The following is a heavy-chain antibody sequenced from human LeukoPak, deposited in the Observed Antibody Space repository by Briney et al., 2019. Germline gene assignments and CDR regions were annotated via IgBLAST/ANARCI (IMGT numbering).Heavy chain of an antibody. CDR3: AREKYCSGGSCSIFDY. J-gene: IGHJ4*02. CDR2: ISSSSSYI. Sequence: PGGSLRLSCAASGFTFSSYSVNWVRQAPGKGLEWVSSISSSSSYIYYADSVKGRFTISRDNAKNSLYLQMNSLRAEDTAVYYCAREKYCSGGSCSIFDYWGQGTLVTVSS. D-gene: IGHD2-15*01. V-gene: IGHV3-21*01. CDR1: GFTFSSYS.